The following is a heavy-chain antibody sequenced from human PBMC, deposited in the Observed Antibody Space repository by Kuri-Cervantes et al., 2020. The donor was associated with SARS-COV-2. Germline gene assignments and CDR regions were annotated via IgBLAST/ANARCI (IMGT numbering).Heavy chain of an antibody. D-gene: IGHD4-23*01. J-gene: IGHJ6*02. V-gene: IGHV3-33*08. CDR3: ARDPPHGTDYGGSMDV. Sequence: GGSLRLSCAASGFTVSSYGMHWVRQAPGKGLEWVAVIWYDGSNKYYADSVKGRFTISRDNSKNTLYLQMNSLRAEDTAVYYCARDPPHGTDYGGSMDVWGQGTTVTVSS. CDR1: GFTVSSYG. CDR2: IWYDGSNK.